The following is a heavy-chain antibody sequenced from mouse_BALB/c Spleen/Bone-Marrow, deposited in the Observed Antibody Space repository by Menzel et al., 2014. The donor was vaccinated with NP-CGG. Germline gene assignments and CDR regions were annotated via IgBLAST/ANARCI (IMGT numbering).Heavy chain of an antibody. D-gene: IGHD1-1*01. Sequence: QVQLQQSGPGLVQPSQSLSITCTVSGFSLTSYGVHWVRQSPGKGLEWLGVIWSGGSPEYNAAFISRLSISKDNSKSQVFFKMNSLQANDTAIYYCARSPNYYGSSFCYAMDYWGQGTSVTGSS. CDR2: IWSGGSP. V-gene: IGHV2-2*02. CDR1: GFSLTSYG. CDR3: ARSPNYYGSSFCYAMDY. J-gene: IGHJ4*01.